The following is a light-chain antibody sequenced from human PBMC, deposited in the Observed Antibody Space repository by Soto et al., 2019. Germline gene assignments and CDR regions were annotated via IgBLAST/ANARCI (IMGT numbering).Light chain of an antibody. V-gene: IGKV3-20*01. CDR1: QTVHSSF. J-gene: IGKJ2*01. CDR3: QQHGGSPPYT. CDR2: GTS. Sequence: EVVLTQSPGTLSLSPGDRATVSCRASQTVHSSFFAWYQQKGGQAPRLLIYGTSNRAAGIPDRFSGHGSGTEFTLPIDGLEPEDFEMYFCQQHGGSPPYTFGRGTRVEI.